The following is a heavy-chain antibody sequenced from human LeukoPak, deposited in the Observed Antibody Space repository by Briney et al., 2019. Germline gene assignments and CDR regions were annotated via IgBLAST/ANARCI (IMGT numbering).Heavy chain of an antibody. CDR2: ISSSSSYI. V-gene: IGHV3-21*01. CDR3: ARDLQQLERSDGY. CDR1: GFTFSSYS. Sequence: GGSLRLSCAASGFTFSSYSMNWVRQAPGKGLEWVSSISSSSSYIYYADSVKGRFTISRDNAKNSLYLQMNSLRAEDTAVYYCARDLQQLERSDGYWGQGTLVTVSS. D-gene: IGHD6-13*01. J-gene: IGHJ4*02.